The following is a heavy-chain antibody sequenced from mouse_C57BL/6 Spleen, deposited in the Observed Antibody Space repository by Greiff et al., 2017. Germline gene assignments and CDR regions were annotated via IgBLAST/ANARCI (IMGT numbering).Heavy chain of an antibody. D-gene: IGHD1-1*01. CDR3: ARNYYGSSYHFDY. V-gene: IGHV1-22*01. CDR1: GYTFTDYN. Sequence: VQLQQSGPELVKPGASVKMSCKASGYTFTDYNMHWVKQSHGKSLEWIGYINPNNGGTSYNQKFKGKATLTVNKSSSTAYMELRSLTSEDSAVYYCARNYYGSSYHFDYWGQGTTLTVSS. CDR2: INPNNGGT. J-gene: IGHJ2*01.